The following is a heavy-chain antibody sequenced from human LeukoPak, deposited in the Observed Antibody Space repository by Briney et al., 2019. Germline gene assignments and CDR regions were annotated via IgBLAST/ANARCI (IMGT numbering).Heavy chain of an antibody. CDR2: ISTSGGSS. CDR1: GFTFVSYA. Sequence: RGSLRLSCAASGFTFVSYAMSWVRQAPGKGLEWVACISTSGGSSSYADSVQGRFTISRDNPRNTLYMGMNSLRAEDTALYYCAIMHPYYDGSGYWVQWGQGTLVTVSS. V-gene: IGHV3-23*01. J-gene: IGHJ4*02. CDR3: AIMHPYYDGSGYWVQ. D-gene: IGHD3-22*01.